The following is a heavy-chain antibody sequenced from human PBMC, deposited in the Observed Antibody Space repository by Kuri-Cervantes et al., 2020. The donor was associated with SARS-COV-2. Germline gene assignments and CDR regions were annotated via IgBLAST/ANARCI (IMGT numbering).Heavy chain of an antibody. Sequence: GESLKISCAASGFTFSSYAMHWVRQAPGKGLEWAAVISYDGSNKYYADSVKGRFAISRDNSKNTLYLQMNSLRAEDTAVYYCAKVREWELLASPDYWGQGTLVTVSS. V-gene: IGHV3-30*09. CDR2: ISYDGSNK. CDR3: AKVREWELLASPDY. CDR1: GFTFSSYA. J-gene: IGHJ4*02. D-gene: IGHD1-26*01.